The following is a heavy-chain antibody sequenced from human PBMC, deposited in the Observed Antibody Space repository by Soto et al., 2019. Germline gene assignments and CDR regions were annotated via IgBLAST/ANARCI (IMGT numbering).Heavy chain of an antibody. J-gene: IGHJ6*02. Sequence: VQVLESGGGLVQPGGSLRLSCAASGFTFSSYAMSWVRQDPGKGLEWVALISYDGSNKYYVDSVKGRFTISRDNSKNTLFLQMNSLRAGDTAVYYCAKDRLRGGFLTTATTNGMDVWGQGPTVTVSS. CDR3: AKDRLRGGFLTTATTNGMDV. CDR2: ISYDGSNK. V-gene: IGHV3-30*18. CDR1: GFTFSSYA. D-gene: IGHD1-26*01.